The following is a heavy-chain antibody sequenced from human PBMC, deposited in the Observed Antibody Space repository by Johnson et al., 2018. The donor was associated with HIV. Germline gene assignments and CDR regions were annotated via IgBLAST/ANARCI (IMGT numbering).Heavy chain of an antibody. J-gene: IGHJ3*02. V-gene: IGHV3-20*04. D-gene: IGHD6-6*01. CDR1: GFTLDDYG. CDR3: AREEYSSSLVAFDI. Sequence: VQLVESGGGVVQPGGSLRLSCAASGFTLDDYGMSWVRQAPGKGLEWVSGINWSGGSTGYADSVKGRFTIYRDNAKNSLYLQMNSLRAEDTAVYYCAREEYSSSLVAFDIWGQGTMVTVSS. CDR2: INWSGGST.